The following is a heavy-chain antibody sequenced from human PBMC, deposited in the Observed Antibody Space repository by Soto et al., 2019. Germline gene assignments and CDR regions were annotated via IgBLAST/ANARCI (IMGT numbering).Heavy chain of an antibody. CDR3: AREPGGPLGGGNSGGWGYYYYGMDV. Sequence: ASVKVSCKASGYTFTSYYMHWVRQAPGQGLEWMGIINPSGGSTSYAQKYQGRVNMTRDTSTSTVYMELSSLRSEDTAVYYCAREPGGPLGGGNSGGWGYYYYGMDVWGQGTTVTVSS. CDR2: INPSGGST. CDR1: GYTFTSYY. J-gene: IGHJ6*02. D-gene: IGHD2-21*02. V-gene: IGHV1-46*01.